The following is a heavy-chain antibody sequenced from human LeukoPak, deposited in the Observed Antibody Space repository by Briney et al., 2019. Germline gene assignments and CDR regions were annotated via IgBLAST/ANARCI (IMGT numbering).Heavy chain of an antibody. CDR3: ARVPPNYSSGWSR. CDR1: GYIPTNYY. J-gene: IGHJ4*02. D-gene: IGHD6-19*01. V-gene: IGHV1-46*01. Sequence: ASVKVSCKASGYIPTNYYMHWVRQAPGQGLEWMATINPSGGSTSYSQKFQGRVTITADKSTSTAYMELSSLRSEDTAVYYCARVPPNYSSGWSRWGQGTLVTVSS. CDR2: INPSGGST.